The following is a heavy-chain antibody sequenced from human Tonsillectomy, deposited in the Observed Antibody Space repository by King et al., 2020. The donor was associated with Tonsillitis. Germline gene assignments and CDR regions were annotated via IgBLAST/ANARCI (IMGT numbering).Heavy chain of an antibody. D-gene: IGHD3-16*02. J-gene: IGHJ4*02. CDR2: ISYDGSNK. CDR1: GFTFSSYG. V-gene: IGHV3-30*18. Sequence: VQLVESGGGVVQPGRSLRLSCAASGFTFSSYGMHWVRQAPGKGLEWVAVISYDGSNKYYADSVKGRFTISRDNSKNTLYLQMNSLRAEDTAVYYCAKYSHNYDYVWGSYRSLPDYWGQGTLVTVPS. CDR3: AKYSHNYDYVWGSYRSLPDY.